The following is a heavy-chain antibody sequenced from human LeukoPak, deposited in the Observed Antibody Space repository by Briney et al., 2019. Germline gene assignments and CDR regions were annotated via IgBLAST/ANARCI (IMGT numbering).Heavy chain of an antibody. CDR2: IKQDGSEK. CDR1: GFTFSSYW. V-gene: IGHV3-7*01. D-gene: IGHD1-26*01. Sequence: GGSLRLSCAASGFTFSSYWMSWVRQAPGKGLEWVANIKQDGSEKYYVDSVKGRFTISRDNAKNPLYLQMNSLRAEDTAVYYCARHKIVGATHFDYWGQGTLVTVSS. J-gene: IGHJ4*02. CDR3: ARHKIVGATHFDY.